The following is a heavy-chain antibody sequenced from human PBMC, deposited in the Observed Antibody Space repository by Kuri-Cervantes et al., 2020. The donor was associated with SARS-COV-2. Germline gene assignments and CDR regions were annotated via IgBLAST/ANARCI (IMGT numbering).Heavy chain of an antibody. V-gene: IGHV3-72*01. CDR2: IRNEVNSYTT. Sequence: LSLTCAAPGFTVSSNYMSWVRQAPGKGLEWVGRIRNEVNSYTTEYAASVKGRFTISRADSQNSLFLQMNSLKTEDTAVYCCSACGSTDCYNYYYYGLDVWGQGTTVTVSS. D-gene: IGHD2-2*01. CDR1: GFTVSSNY. J-gene: IGHJ6*02. CDR3: SACGSTDCYNYYYYGLDV.